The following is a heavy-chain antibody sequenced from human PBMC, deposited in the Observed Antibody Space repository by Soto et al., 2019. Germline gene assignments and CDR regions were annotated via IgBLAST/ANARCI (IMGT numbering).Heavy chain of an antibody. Sequence: QVQLVQSGAEVKRPGASVKVSCKASNYTFSSFGISWMRQAPGQGLEWIGWINPHNANINYAQKFQDRVTVTTDTSTSTAYMELRRLRSDDTAVYYCARDPDYTVSNVQVGYFASWGQGPLVTVAS. D-gene: IGHD3-3*01. J-gene: IGHJ4*02. V-gene: IGHV1-18*01. CDR1: NYTFSSFG. CDR3: ARDPDYTVSNVQVGYFAS. CDR2: INPHNANI.